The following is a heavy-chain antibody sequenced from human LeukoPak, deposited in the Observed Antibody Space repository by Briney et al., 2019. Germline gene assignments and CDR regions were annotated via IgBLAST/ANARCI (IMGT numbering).Heavy chain of an antibody. CDR3: ARDLDYYATDY. D-gene: IGHD3/OR15-3a*01. CDR2: IGKDGSGN. Sequence: PGGSLRLSCAASGFSLSRFWMMWVPPAPGKGREGVANIGKDGSGNHYVDTVKGRFTISRDNAKNSLYLQMNSLRADDTAVYYCARDLDYYATDYWGQGTLVTVSS. V-gene: IGHV3-7*01. J-gene: IGHJ4*02. CDR1: GFSLSRFW.